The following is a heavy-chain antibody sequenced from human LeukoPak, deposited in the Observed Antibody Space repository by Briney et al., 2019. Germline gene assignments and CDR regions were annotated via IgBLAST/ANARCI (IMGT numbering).Heavy chain of an antibody. CDR1: GYTFTGYY. CDR2: VNPNTGGT. J-gene: IGHJ4*02. CDR3: VREAGPLD. Sequence: ASVKVSCKASGYTFTGYYINWVRQAPGQAPEWVGWVNPNTGGTRYAQKFQGRVTMTGDTSITTAFMELRGLTFDDTAVFYCVREAGPLDWGQGTLVTVSS. V-gene: IGHV1-2*02.